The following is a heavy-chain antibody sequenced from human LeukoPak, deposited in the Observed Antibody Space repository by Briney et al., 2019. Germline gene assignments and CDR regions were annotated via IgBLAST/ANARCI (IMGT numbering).Heavy chain of an antibody. CDR1: GGSISSYY. J-gene: IGHJ6*03. Sequence: SETLSLTCTVSGGSISSYYWSWIRQPPGKGLEWIGYIYTSGSTNYNPSLKSRVTISVDTSKNQFSLKLSSVTAADTAVYYCASNLAARPHYYMDVWGKGTTVTVSS. D-gene: IGHD6-6*01. CDR3: ASNLAARPHYYMDV. V-gene: IGHV4-4*09. CDR2: IYTSGST.